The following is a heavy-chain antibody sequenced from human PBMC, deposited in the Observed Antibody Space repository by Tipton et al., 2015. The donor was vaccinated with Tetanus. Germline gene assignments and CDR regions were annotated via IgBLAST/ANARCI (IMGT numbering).Heavy chain of an antibody. D-gene: IGHD1-26*01. CDR3: ARDQARGARGWNYFDY. CDR1: GGSISGGRYY. Sequence: VSGGSISGGRYYWSWIRQRPGKGLEWIGDIYPSGSTYSDPSLKGRVTISVDTSKNQFSLRLNSVTAADTAVYYCARDQARGARGWNYFDYWGLGTLVTVSS. J-gene: IGHJ4*02. CDR2: IYPSGST. V-gene: IGHV4-31*02.